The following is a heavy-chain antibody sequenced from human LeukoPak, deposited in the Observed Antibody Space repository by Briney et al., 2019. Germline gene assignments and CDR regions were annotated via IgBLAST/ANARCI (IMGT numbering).Heavy chain of an antibody. Sequence: EASVKVSCTASGYTFTSYGISWVRQAPGQGLEWMGWISAYNGNTNYAQKLQGRVTMTTDTSTSTAYMELRSLRSEDTAVYYCARHSSGWYSGEEYNWFDPWGQGTLVTVSS. CDR1: GYTFTSYG. V-gene: IGHV1-18*01. CDR3: ARHSSGWYSGEEYNWFDP. CDR2: ISAYNGNT. D-gene: IGHD6-19*01. J-gene: IGHJ5*02.